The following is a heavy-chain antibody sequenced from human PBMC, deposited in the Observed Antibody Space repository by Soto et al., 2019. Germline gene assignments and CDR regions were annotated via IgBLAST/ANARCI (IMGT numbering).Heavy chain of an antibody. CDR1: GGTFSSYT. V-gene: IGHV1-69*02. CDR2: IIPILGIA. CDR3: ARIPQDYDFLNRNLGAFDL. Sequence: ASVKVSCKASGGTFSSYTISWVRQAPGQGLEWMGRIIPILGIANYAQKFQGRVTITADKSTSTAYMELSSLRSEDTAVYYCARIPQDYDFLNRNLGAFDLRGQGTIVTGS. J-gene: IGHJ3*01. D-gene: IGHD3-9*01.